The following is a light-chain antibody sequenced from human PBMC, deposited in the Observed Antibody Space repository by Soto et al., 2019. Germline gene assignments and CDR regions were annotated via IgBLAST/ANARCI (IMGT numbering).Light chain of an antibody. Sequence: IQLTLSPFSLSRCVTYRVTITCRAIQSLNNRLAWYQQKPGKAPKLLIYDASTLESGVSSRFSGTGSETECTLTSTDLQADDRATYFCQQYKTYMPFGQGTKA. J-gene: IGKJ1*01. CDR3: QQYKTYMP. CDR2: DAS. CDR1: QSLNNR. V-gene: IGKV1-5*01.